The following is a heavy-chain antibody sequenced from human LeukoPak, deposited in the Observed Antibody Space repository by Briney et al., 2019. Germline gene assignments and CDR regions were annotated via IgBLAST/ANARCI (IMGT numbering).Heavy chain of an antibody. Sequence: SETLSLTCGVFGVSINDYYWSWIRQSPGKGLEWIGEISHTEGTRYNPSLESRVTMSVGTSENQLSLKLIFVTAADTAVYYCAKIRCGHSGSVCYNHWGLGTLVTVSS. CDR3: AKIRCGHSGSVCYNH. V-gene: IGHV4-34*01. CDR1: GVSINDYY. CDR2: ISHTEGT. D-gene: IGHD3-9*01. J-gene: IGHJ1*01.